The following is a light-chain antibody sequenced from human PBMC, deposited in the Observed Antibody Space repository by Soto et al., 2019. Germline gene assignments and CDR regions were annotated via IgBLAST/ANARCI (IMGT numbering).Light chain of an antibody. CDR3: QQYKSVPWT. Sequence: DIQMTQSPSTLSASVGDRVTITCRASQSISSWLAWYQQEPGQAPKLLMYDASRLESGVPTSVSSSVCGTEFTLTISSLKPDDFATYYCQQYKSVPWTVGLVTKMDSK. V-gene: IGKV1-5*01. CDR1: QSISSW. J-gene: IGKJ1*01. CDR2: DAS.